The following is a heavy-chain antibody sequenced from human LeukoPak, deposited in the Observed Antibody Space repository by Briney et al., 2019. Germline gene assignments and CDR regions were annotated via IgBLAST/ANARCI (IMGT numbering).Heavy chain of an antibody. D-gene: IGHD1-26*01. V-gene: IGHV3-33*06. CDR2: IWYDGSNK. Sequence: PGRSLRLSXAVSGFSFSNYGMHWVRQAPGKGLEWVALIWYDGSNKYYADSVKGRFTISRDNSKNTLYLQMNTLRAEDTAVYYCAKARGAATYYYYYMDVWGKGTTVTVYS. J-gene: IGHJ6*03. CDR1: GFSFSNYG. CDR3: AKARGAATYYYYYMDV.